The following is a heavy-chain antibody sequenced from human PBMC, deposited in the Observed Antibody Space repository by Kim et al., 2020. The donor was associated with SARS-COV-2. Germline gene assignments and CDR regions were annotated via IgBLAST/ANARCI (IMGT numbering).Heavy chain of an antibody. CDR3: ARSAHFWSGHYLDL. D-gene: IGHD3-3*01. CDR2: INPYSGDT. J-gene: IGHJ5*02. CDR1: GYTFTDYY. V-gene: IGHV1-2*02. Sequence: ASVKVSCKASGYTFTDYYIHWVRQAPGQGLEWMGWINPYSGDTNYAQKFQGRVTMTRDTSISTPYVELSSLRSDDTAVYYRARSAHFWSGHYLDLWGQGTLITVSP.